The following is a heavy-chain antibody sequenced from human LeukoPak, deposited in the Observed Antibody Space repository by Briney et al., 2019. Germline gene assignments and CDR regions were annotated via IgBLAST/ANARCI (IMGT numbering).Heavy chain of an antibody. CDR2: ISSSGSGI. J-gene: IGHJ4*02. Sequence: QPGGSLRLSCAVSGFTFSSYEMNWVRQAPGKGLEWLSYISSSGSGIYYVDSVKGRFTISRDNAKNSLYLQMNSLRVGDTAVYYCARIRSGTEGSGSFFDYWGQGTLVTVSS. D-gene: IGHD3-10*01. CDR1: GFTFSSYE. CDR3: ARIRSGTEGSGSFFDY. V-gene: IGHV3-48*03.